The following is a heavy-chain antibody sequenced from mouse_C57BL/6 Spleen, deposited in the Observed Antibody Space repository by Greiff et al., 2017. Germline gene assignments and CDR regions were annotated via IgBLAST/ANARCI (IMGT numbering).Heavy chain of an antibody. V-gene: IGHV5-6*01. CDR3: ARPLHYGSSLYDAMDY. D-gene: IGHD1-1*01. Sequence: EVQLVESGGDLVKPGGSLKLSCAASGFTFSSYGMSWVRQTPDKRLEWVATISSGGSYTYYPDSVKGRFTISRDNAKNTLYLQMSSLKSEDTAMYYCARPLHYGSSLYDAMDYWGQGTSGTVAS. CDR1: GFTFSSYG. J-gene: IGHJ4*01. CDR2: ISSGGSYT.